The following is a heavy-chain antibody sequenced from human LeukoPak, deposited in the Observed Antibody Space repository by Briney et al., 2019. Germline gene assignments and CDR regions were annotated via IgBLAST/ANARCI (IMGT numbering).Heavy chain of an antibody. CDR1: GGSISSYY. Sequence: SETLSLTCTVSGGSISSYYWSWIRQPPGKGLEWIGYIYYSGSTNYNPSLKSRVAISVDTSKNQFSLKLSSVTAADTAVYYCARRAAAGKHFDYWGQGALVTVSS. V-gene: IGHV4-59*08. CDR2: IYYSGST. J-gene: IGHJ4*02. D-gene: IGHD6-13*01. CDR3: ARRAAAGKHFDY.